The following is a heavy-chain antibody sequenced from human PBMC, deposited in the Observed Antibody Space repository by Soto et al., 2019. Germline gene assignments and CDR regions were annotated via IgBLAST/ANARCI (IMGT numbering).Heavy chain of an antibody. D-gene: IGHD5-18*01. CDR3: ARDHQTSMVQDV. J-gene: IGHJ6*04. CDR2: IWYDGSNK. Sequence: QVQLVESGGGVVQPGRSLRLSCAASGFTFSSYGMHWVRQAPGKGLEWVAVIWYDGSNKYYTDSVKGRFTISRDNSKSTLYLQMNSLRAEDTAVYYCARDHQTSMVQDVWGKGTTVTVSS. CDR1: GFTFSSYG. V-gene: IGHV3-33*01.